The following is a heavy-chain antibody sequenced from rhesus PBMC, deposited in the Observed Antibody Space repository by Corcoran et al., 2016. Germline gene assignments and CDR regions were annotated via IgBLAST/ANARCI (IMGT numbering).Heavy chain of an antibody. Sequence: QVQLQESGPGLVKPSETLSLTCAVSGGSISDYSYWNWIRQPPGKGLGWIGNLYGNSASTYYNPSLKIRVTISKDTSKNQFFLKLSSVTAADTAVYYCARDRAAGTTSRFDVWGPGVLVTVSS. V-gene: IGHV4S9*01. D-gene: IGHD1-20*01. CDR1: GGSISDYSY. CDR3: ARDRAAGTTSRFDV. J-gene: IGHJ5-1*01. CDR2: LYGNSAST.